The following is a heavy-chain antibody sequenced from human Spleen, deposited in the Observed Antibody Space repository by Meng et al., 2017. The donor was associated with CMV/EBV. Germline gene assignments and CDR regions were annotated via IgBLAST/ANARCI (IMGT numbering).Heavy chain of an antibody. J-gene: IGHJ6*02. V-gene: IGHV3-30-3*01. CDR2: ISFDGRNK. CDR3: ARDTGVFGVVIVWSYGMDV. CDR1: GFTFSDYA. Sequence: GESLKISCAASGFTFSDYAMHWVRQAPGKGLDWVAVISFDGRNKYFVDSVKGRFTISRDNSRNTVYLQMNSLRAEDTAVYYCARDTGVFGVVIVWSYGMDVWGQGTTITVSS. D-gene: IGHD3-3*01.